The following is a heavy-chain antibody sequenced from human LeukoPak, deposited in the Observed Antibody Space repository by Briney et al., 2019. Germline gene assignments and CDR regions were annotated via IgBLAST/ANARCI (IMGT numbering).Heavy chain of an antibody. V-gene: IGHV1-3*01. CDR3: ARNDYGDYVWFDP. Sequence: ASVKVSCKASGYTFTSYAMHWVRQAPGQRLEWMGWINAGNGNTKYSQEFQGRVTITRDTSASTAYMELSSLRSDGTAVYYCARNDYGDYVWFDPWGQGTLVTVSS. CDR1: GYTFTSYA. D-gene: IGHD4-17*01. J-gene: IGHJ5*02. CDR2: INAGNGNT.